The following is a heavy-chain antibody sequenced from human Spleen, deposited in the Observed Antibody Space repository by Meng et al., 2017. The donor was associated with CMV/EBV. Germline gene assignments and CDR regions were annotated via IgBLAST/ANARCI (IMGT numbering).Heavy chain of an antibody. D-gene: IGHD6-13*01. CDR3: VRLATSSSFYYFDS. V-gene: IGHV5-51*01. CDR1: GYIFTNYW. Sequence: GESLKISCDGSGYIFTNYWIGWVRQMPGKGLEWMGSIYPGDSDTRYGASFEGRVTISADKSISTAYLRWSSLKASDTAIYYCVRLATSSSFYYFDSWGQGTLVTVSS. J-gene: IGHJ4*02. CDR2: IYPGDSDT.